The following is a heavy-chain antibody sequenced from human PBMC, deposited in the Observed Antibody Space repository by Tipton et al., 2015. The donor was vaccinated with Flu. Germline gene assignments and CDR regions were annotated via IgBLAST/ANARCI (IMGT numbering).Heavy chain of an antibody. CDR1: GGSISSYY. CDR3: ARAGDSSGYPTAGDY. V-gene: IGHV4-59*01. CDR2: IYYSGST. D-gene: IGHD3-22*01. J-gene: IGHJ4*02. Sequence: TLSLTCTVSGGSISSYYWSWIRQPPGKGLEWIGYIYYSGSTNYNPSLKSRVTISVDTSKNQFSLKLSSVTAADTAVYYCARAGDSSGYPTAGDYWGQGTLVTVSS.